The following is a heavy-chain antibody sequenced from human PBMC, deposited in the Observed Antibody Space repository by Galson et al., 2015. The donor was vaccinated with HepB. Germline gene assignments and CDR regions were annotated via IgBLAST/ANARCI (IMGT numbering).Heavy chain of an antibody. D-gene: IGHD6-19*01. CDR3: TTYSSGWYLFVF. CDR1: GYTFTGYY. J-gene: IGHJ4*02. CDR2: INPSSGGT. Sequence: SVKVSCKASGYTFTGYYMHWVRQAPGQGLEWMGWINPSSGGTNFAQKFQGRVTMTRDTSSSTAYMELRRLRSDDTAIYYCTTYSSGWYLFVFWGQGTLVTVSS. V-gene: IGHV1-2*02.